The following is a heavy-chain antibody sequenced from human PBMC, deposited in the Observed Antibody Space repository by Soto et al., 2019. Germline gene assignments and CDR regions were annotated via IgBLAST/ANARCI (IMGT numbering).Heavy chain of an antibody. CDR3: ARDLGYSGTNWFDP. V-gene: IGHV4-34*01. J-gene: IGHJ5*02. CDR1: GGSFIGYY. D-gene: IGHD5-12*01. Sequence: SETLSLTCAVYGGSFIGYYCILIRHPPGKGLEWIGEINHSGSTNYNPSLKSRVTISVDTSKNQFSLKLSSVTAADTAVYYCARDLGYSGTNWFDPWGQGTLVTVSS. CDR2: INHSGST.